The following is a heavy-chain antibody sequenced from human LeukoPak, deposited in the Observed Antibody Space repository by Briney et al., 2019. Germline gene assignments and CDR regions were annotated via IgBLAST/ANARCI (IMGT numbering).Heavy chain of an antibody. CDR3: ARGDSSRTSY. CDR1: GYTFTDYY. D-gene: IGHD6-13*01. V-gene: IGHV1-2*02. Sequence: ASVKVSCKASGYTFTDYYIHRVRQAPGQGLEWMGWINPNSGGTNYAQKFQGRVTMTRDTSISTVYMELSRLTSDDTAVYYCARGDSSRTSYWGQGTLVTVSS. CDR2: INPNSGGT. J-gene: IGHJ4*02.